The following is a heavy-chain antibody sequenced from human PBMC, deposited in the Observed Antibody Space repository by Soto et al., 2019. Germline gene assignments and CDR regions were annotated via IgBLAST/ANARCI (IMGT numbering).Heavy chain of an antibody. CDR3: TTVAPYSNYVVY. V-gene: IGHV3-15*01. CDR2: IKSKTDGGTT. Sequence: PGGPLRLSCAASGFTFSNAWMSWVRQAPGKGLEWVGRIKSKTDGGTTDYAAPVKGRFTISRDDSKNTPYLQMNSLKTEDTAVYYCTTVAPYSNYVVYWGQGTLVTVSS. J-gene: IGHJ4*02. CDR1: GFTFSNAW. D-gene: IGHD4-4*01.